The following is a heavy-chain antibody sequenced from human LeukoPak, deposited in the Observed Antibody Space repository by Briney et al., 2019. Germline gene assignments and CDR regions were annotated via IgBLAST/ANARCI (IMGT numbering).Heavy chain of an antibody. CDR2: IRYDGSNK. J-gene: IGHJ4*02. V-gene: IGHV3-30*02. D-gene: IGHD3-9*01. CDR1: GFTFSSYG. CDR3: AKDYKPYDILTGTFDY. Sequence: GGSLRLSCAASGFTFSSYGMHWVRQAPGKGLEWVAFIRYDGSNKYYADSVKGRVTISRDNSKNTLYLQMNRLRAEDTAVYYCAKDYKPYDILTGTFDYWGQGTLVTVSS.